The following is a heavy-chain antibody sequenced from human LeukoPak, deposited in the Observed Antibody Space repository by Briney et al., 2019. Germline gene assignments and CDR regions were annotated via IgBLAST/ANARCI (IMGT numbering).Heavy chain of an antibody. CDR3: AREPRDLWFGELLYHGMDV. D-gene: IGHD3-10*01. Sequence: PGGSLRLSCAASGFTFSSYEMNWVRQAPGKGLEWVSYISSSGSTIYYADSVKGRFTISRDDAKNSLYLQMNSLRAEDTAVYYCAREPRDLWFGELLYHGMDVWGQGTTVTVSS. CDR1: GFTFSSYE. CDR2: ISSSGSTI. V-gene: IGHV3-48*03. J-gene: IGHJ6*02.